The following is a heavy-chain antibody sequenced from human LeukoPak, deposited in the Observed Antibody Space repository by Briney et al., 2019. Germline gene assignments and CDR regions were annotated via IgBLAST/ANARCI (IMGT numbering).Heavy chain of an antibody. D-gene: IGHD3-10*01. CDR1: GFTVSSNY. V-gene: IGHV3-53*01. J-gene: IGHJ5*02. CDR2: IYSGGST. CDR3: ARETGSMVRGLPNWFDP. Sequence: PGGSLRLSCAASGFTVSSNYMSWVRQAPGKGLEWVSVIYSGGSTYYADSVKGRFTISRDNSKNTLYLQMNSLRAEDTAVYYCARETGSMVRGLPNWFDPWGQGTLVTVSS.